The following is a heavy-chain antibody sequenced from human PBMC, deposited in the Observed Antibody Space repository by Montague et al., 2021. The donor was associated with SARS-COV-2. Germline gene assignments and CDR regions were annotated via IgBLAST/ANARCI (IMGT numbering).Heavy chain of an antibody. Sequence: SLRLSCAASDFSFKNYEMNWVRQAPGRGLEWVSYISHSGSTKYYADSVKGRFTISRDNAKASLFLQMNSLRVEDTAIYYCTRDESETSGFDFWGQGTLVTVSS. V-gene: IGHV3-48*03. D-gene: IGHD2-15*01. CDR2: ISHSGSTK. J-gene: IGHJ4*01. CDR1: DFSFKNYE. CDR3: TRDESETSGFDF.